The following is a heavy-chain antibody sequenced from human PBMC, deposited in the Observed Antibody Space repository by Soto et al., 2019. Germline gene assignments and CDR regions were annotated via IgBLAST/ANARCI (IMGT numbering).Heavy chain of an antibody. D-gene: IGHD3-3*01. J-gene: IGHJ4*02. CDR2: IYPSDSDT. CDR3: ARGGVSTRTFDY. V-gene: IGHV5-51*01. Sequence: GLSLKIPCEVSGYNFAGYWIAWWRQMPGKGLELMGIIYPSDSDTRYRPSFQGQVTISADKSISSAYLQWSSLRASDTAMYYCARGGVSTRTFDYWGQGTPVIISS. CDR1: GYNFAGYW.